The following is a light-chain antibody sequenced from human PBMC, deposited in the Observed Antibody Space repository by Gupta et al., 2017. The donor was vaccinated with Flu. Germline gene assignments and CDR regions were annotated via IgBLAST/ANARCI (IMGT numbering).Light chain of an antibody. J-gene: IGLJ3*02. CDR1: SSNIGAGYD. V-gene: IGLV1-40*01. CDR2: GNN. CDR3: QSDDSSRSGSV. Sequence: QSVLTQPPSVSAAPGQRVTISCTGSSSNIGAGYDVHWYQQLPGTAPNLLIYGNNNRPSGVPDRFSGSKSGTSASLAITGLQAEDEADYYCQSDDSSRSGSVFGGGTKLTVL.